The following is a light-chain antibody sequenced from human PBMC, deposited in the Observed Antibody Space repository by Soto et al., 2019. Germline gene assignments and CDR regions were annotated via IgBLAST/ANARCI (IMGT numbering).Light chain of an antibody. CDR2: DAS. Sequence: DVQMTQSPSSLSASVGDRVTITCQASQGISNYLNWYQQKPGKAPKLLIYDASNLKTGVPSRFSGSGSWTDFTFTISSLQPEDFATYYCQQYANVPRTFGQGTKLEIK. CDR3: QQYANVPRT. CDR1: QGISNY. V-gene: IGKV1-33*01. J-gene: IGKJ2*01.